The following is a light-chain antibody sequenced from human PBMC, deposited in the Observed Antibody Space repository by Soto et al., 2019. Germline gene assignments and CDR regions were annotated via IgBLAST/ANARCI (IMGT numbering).Light chain of an antibody. CDR3: CSYAGSHYV. CDR2: DVS. V-gene: IGLV2-14*03. CDR1: SSDVGGYNY. J-gene: IGLJ1*01. Sequence: QSALTQPASVSGSPGQSITISCTGTSSDVGGYNYVSWYQHHPGKAPKLIIYDVSNRPSGVSNRFSGSKSGNTASLTISGLQAEDEGDYYCCSYAGSHYVFGTGTKVTVL.